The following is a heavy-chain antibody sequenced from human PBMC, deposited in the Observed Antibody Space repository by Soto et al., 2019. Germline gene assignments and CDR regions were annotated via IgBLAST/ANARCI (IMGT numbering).Heavy chain of an antibody. D-gene: IGHD3-16*01. CDR1: GDSVSSNSAA. J-gene: IGHJ5*01. CDR3: ARLIGNSWLDS. Sequence: SQTLSLTCAISGDSVSSNSAAWNGIRQSPSRGLEWLGRTYYRSKWQSDYAESVKSRISINPDTSNNQLSLQLNSVTPDDTAVYYCARLIGNSWLDSWGQGTLVTVSS. V-gene: IGHV6-1*01. CDR2: TYYRSKWQS.